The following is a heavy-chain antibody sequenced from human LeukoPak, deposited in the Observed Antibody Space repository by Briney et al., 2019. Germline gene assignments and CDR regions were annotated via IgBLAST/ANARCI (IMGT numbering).Heavy chain of an antibody. CDR2: IRYDGSKK. J-gene: IGHJ4*02. CDR3: AKDLRQYQLLLPFDY. V-gene: IGHV3-30*02. Sequence: PGRSLRLSCAASGFTFNSYGMHWVRQAPGKGLEWVALIRYDGSKKDYAGTVKGRFTISRDSSKNTLFLQMNSLRAEDTAVYYCAKDLRQYQLLLPFDYWGQGTLVTVSS. D-gene: IGHD2-15*01. CDR1: GFTFNSYG.